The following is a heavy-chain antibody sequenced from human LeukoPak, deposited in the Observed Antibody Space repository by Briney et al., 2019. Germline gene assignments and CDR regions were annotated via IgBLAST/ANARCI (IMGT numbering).Heavy chain of an antibody. D-gene: IGHD5-18*01. J-gene: IGHJ4*02. CDR2: ISGSGGST. CDR1: GXTFSTYS. CDR3: AKFPPSLVDTAMAFDY. Sequence: GGSLRLSCAASGXTFSTYSMHWVRQAPGKGLEWVSAISGSGGSTYYADSVKGRFTISRDNSKNTLYLQMNSLRAEDTAVYYCAKFPPSLVDTAMAFDYWGQGTLVTVSS. V-gene: IGHV3-23*01.